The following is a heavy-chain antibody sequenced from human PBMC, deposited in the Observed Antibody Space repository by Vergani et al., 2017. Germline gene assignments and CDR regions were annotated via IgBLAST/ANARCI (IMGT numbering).Heavy chain of an antibody. CDR3: AASAGSYPAWLDY. Sequence: QVQLQQWGAGLLKPSETLSLTCTVSGGSISSYYWSWIRQPPGKGLEWIGYIYYSGSTNYNPSLKSRVTISVDTSKNQFSLKLSSVTAADTAVYYCAASAGSYPAWLDYWGQGTLVTVSS. J-gene: IGHJ4*02. CDR2: IYYSGST. D-gene: IGHD1-26*01. CDR1: GGSISSYY. V-gene: IGHV4-59*01.